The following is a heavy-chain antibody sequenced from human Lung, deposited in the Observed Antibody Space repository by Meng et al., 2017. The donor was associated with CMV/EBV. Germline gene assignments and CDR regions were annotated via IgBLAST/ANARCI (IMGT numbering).Heavy chain of an antibody. J-gene: IGHJ4*02. D-gene: IGHD3-16*01. CDR1: GGTFSSYA. V-gene: IGHV1-69*05. Sequence: KASGGTFSSYAISWVRQAPGQGLEWMGGIIPIFGTANYAQKFQGRVTITTDESTSTAYMELSSLRSEDTAVYYCARGPGELYCFDYWGQGTLVTVSS. CDR3: ARGPGELYCFDY. CDR2: IIPIFGTA.